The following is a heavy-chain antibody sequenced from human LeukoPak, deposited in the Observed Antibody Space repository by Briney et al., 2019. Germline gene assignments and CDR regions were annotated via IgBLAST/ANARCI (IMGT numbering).Heavy chain of an antibody. J-gene: IGHJ4*02. CDR3: PSYPVPPGRHYFVY. CDR2: INPGDSDT. CDR1: GYNFASYW. V-gene: IGHV5-51*01. D-gene: IGHD3-10*01. Sequence: GESLKISCKGSGYNFASYWIGWVRQMPGKGLEWMGNINPGDSDTRYSPSFQGQVTMTVDKAINTAYLHWISLKASDTAMYYCPSYPVPPGRHYFVYWGQGTLVTVSS.